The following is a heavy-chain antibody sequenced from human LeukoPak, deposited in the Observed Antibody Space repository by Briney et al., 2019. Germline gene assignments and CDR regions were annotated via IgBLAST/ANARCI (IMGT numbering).Heavy chain of an antibody. J-gene: IGHJ4*02. CDR3: ARGLNRYFTTVTPLGDY. V-gene: IGHV3-48*04. CDR2: ISSSSSTI. Sequence: GSLRLSCAASGFTFSSYSMNWVRQAPGKGLEWVSYISSSSSTIYYADSVKGRFTISRDNAKNSLYLQMNSLRVEDTAVYYCARGLNRYFTTVTPLGDYWGQGTPVTVSS. CDR1: GFTFSSYS. D-gene: IGHD4-17*01.